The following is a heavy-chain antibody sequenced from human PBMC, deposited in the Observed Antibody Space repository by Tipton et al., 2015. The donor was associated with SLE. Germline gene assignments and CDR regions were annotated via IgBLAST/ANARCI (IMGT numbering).Heavy chain of an antibody. D-gene: IGHD1-26*01. CDR1: GFTFSSYE. Sequence: SLRLSCAASGFTFSSYEMNWVRQAPGKGLEWVAVIWYDGSNKYYADSVKGRFTISRDNSKNTLYLQMNSLRAEDTAVYYCARPSSSGAFDIWGQGTMVTVSS. V-gene: IGHV3-33*08. CDR3: ARPSSSGAFDI. J-gene: IGHJ3*02. CDR2: IWYDGSNK.